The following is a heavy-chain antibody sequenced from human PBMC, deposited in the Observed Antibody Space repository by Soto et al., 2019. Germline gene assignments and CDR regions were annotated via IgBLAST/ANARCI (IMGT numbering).Heavy chain of an antibody. Sequence: QVQLVESGGGVVQPGRSLRLSCAASGFTFSSYGMHWVRQAPGKGLEWVAVISYDGSNKYYADSVKGRLTISRENSKNTVYLQMNSLRAEDTAMYYCAKDRGSGWYRDFDYWGQGTLVTVSS. D-gene: IGHD6-19*01. CDR3: AKDRGSGWYRDFDY. CDR2: ISYDGSNK. V-gene: IGHV3-30*18. J-gene: IGHJ4*02. CDR1: GFTFSSYG.